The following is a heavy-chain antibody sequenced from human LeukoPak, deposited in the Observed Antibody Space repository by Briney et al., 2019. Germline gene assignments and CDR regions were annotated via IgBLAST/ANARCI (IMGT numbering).Heavy chain of an antibody. CDR2: ISSSSSYI. V-gene: IGHV3-21*01. CDR1: GYFFPNAW. D-gene: IGHD2/OR15-2a*01. CDR3: ARDRALNRLIFHY. Sequence: GGSLRLSCTISGYFFPNAWLNWVRQAPGKGLEWVSSISSSSSYIYYADSVKGRFTISRDNAKNSLYLQMNSLRAEDTAVYYCARDRALNRLIFHYWGQGTLVTVSS. J-gene: IGHJ4*02.